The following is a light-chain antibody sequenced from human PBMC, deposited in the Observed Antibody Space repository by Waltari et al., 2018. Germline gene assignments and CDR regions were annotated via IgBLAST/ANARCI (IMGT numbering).Light chain of an antibody. V-gene: IGKV1-5*03. CDR3: QHYNSYSSWT. J-gene: IGKJ1*01. CDR1: QGIGRW. CDR2: KAA. Sequence: DIQMTQSPSTLSASVGDRVTITCRASQGIGRWLAWYQQKPGKAPKFLIYKAASLESGVAARCSGSGSGTEFTLTISSLQPDDFATYYCQHYNSYSSWTFGQGTKVEIK.